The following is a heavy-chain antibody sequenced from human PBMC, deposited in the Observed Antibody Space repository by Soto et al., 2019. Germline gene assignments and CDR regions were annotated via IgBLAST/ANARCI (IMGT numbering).Heavy chain of an antibody. CDR1: GGSISSGGYS. V-gene: IGHV4-30-2*01. CDR2: IYHSGST. D-gene: IGHD2-2*01. CDR3: ARVPDL. Sequence: QVQLQESDSGLVKPSQTLSLTCAVSGGSISSGGYSWSWIRQPPGKGLEWIGYIYHSGSTYDNPSLKRRVTISVDMSKNQFSLKLSSVTAADTAVYYCARVPDLWGQGTLVTVSS. J-gene: IGHJ5*02.